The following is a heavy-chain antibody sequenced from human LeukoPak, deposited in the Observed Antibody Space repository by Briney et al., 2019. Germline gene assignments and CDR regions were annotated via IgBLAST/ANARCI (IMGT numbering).Heavy chain of an antibody. CDR2: ISWNSGSV. V-gene: IGHV3-9*01. D-gene: IGHD1-26*01. J-gene: IGHJ4*02. CDR1: GFTFDDYA. Sequence: GGSLRLSCAASGFTFDDYAMHWVRQAPGKGLEWVSGISWNSGSVGYADSVKGRFTISRDNAKNSLYLQMNSLRAEDTALYYCAKATYSGSYSFDYWGQGTLVTVSS. CDR3: AKATYSGSYSFDY.